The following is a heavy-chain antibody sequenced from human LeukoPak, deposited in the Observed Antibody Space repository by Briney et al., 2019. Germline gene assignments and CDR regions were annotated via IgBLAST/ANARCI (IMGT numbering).Heavy chain of an antibody. Sequence: SETLSLTCTVSGGSISSYYWSWIRQPPRKGLEWIGYIYYSGSTNYNPSLKSRVTISVDTSKNQFSLKLSSVTAADTAVYYCARTQYCSSSTSCYFGYFDYWGQGTLVTVSS. CDR3: ARTQYCSSSTSCYFGYFDY. J-gene: IGHJ4*02. D-gene: IGHD2-2*01. CDR1: GGSISSYY. CDR2: IYYSGST. V-gene: IGHV4-59*01.